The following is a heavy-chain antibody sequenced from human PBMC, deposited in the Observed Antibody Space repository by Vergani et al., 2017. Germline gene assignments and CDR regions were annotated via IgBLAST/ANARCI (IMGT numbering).Heavy chain of an antibody. CDR3: ARSTVTTYYAGMDV. V-gene: IGHV3-21*01. Sequence: EVQLVESGGGLVKPGGSLRLFCAASGFTFSSYSMNWVRQAPGKGLEWVSCISSSSSYIYYADSVKGRFTISRDNAKNSLYLQMNSLRAEDTAVYYCARSTVTTYYAGMDVWGQGTTVTVSS. D-gene: IGHD4-17*01. CDR1: GFTFSSYS. CDR2: ISSSSSYI. J-gene: IGHJ6*02.